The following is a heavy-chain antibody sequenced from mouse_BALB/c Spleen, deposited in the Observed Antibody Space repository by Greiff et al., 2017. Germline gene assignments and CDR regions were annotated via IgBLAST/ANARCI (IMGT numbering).Heavy chain of an antibody. CDR3: TRGRLYYGDYYAMDY. D-gene: IGHD1-1*01. CDR1: GYTFTSYW. Sequence: EVQLQQSGTVLARPGASVKMSCKASGYTFTSYWMHWVKQRPGQGLEWIGAIYPGNSDTSYNQKFKGKAKLTAVTSTSTAYMELSSLTNEDSAVYYCTRGRLYYGDYYAMDYWGQGTSVTVSS. CDR2: IYPGNSDT. V-gene: IGHV1-5*01. J-gene: IGHJ4*01.